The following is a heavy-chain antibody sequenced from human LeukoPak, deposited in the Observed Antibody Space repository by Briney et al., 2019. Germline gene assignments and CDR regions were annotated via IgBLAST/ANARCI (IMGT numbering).Heavy chain of an antibody. CDR1: GFTFSSYW. CDR2: INHNGNVN. D-gene: IGHD3-16*01. V-gene: IGHV3-7*03. J-gene: IGHJ6*02. CDR3: ARGGGLDV. Sequence: GGSLRLSCAASGFTFSSYWMNWARQAPGKGLEWVASINHNGNVNYYVDSVKGRFTISRDNAKNSLYLQMSNLRAVDTAVYFCARGGGLDVWGQGATVTVSS.